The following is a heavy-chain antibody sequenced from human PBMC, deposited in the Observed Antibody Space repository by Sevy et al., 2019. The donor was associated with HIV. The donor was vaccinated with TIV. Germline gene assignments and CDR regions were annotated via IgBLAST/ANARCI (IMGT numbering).Heavy chain of an antibody. Sequence: GGSLRLSCAASGFSFSTYWMTWVRQAPGKGLEWVATMNQDGTERDYEVSVKGRFTISRDNTKTSLFLQMNSLSAEDTGVYYCVREGLGGFSYSLDCWGQGTLVTVSS. CDR2: MNQDGTER. D-gene: IGHD3-16*01. V-gene: IGHV3-7*01. CDR3: VREGLGGFSYSLDC. J-gene: IGHJ4*02. CDR1: GFSFSTYW.